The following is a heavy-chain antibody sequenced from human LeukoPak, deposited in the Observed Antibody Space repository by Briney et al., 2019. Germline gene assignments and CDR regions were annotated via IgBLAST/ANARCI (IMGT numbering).Heavy chain of an antibody. D-gene: IGHD3-22*01. V-gene: IGHV1-18*01. CDR3: ARGYYYDSSGYYEDFDY. CDR1: GYTFTSYG. CDR2: ISAYSGNT. Sequence: ASVKVSCKASGYTFTSYGISWVRQAPGQGLEWMGWISAYSGNTNYAQKLQGRVTMTTDTSTSTAYMELRSLRSDDTAVYYCARGYYYDSSGYYEDFDYRGQGTLVTVSS. J-gene: IGHJ4*02.